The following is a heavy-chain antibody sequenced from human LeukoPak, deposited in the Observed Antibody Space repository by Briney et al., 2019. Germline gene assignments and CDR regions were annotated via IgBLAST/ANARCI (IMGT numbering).Heavy chain of an antibody. J-gene: IGHJ3*02. Sequence: ASVKVSCKASGYTFTAYYMHWVRQAPGQGLEWMGWINPNSGGTNYAQRFQGRVTMTRDTSISTAYMELSRLRSDDTAVYYCARDYYDSSGFGAFDIWGQGTMVTVSS. D-gene: IGHD3-22*01. CDR1: GYTFTAYY. CDR3: ARDYYDSSGFGAFDI. CDR2: INPNSGGT. V-gene: IGHV1-2*02.